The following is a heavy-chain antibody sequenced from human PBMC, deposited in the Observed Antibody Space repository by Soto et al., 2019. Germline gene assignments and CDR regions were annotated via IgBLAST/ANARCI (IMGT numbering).Heavy chain of an antibody. D-gene: IGHD3-10*01. CDR1: GYSFTSYW. CDR3: AIPARGFYYGMHX. Sequence: GESLKSAWKGSGYSFTSYWISWVRQMPGKGLEWMGMIDPSDSYTNYSQSFQGHVTISADKSISTAYLQWSSLKASDTAMYYCAIPARGFYYGMHXWGQATTVTVS. J-gene: IGHJ6*02. V-gene: IGHV5-10-1*01. CDR2: IDPSDSYT.